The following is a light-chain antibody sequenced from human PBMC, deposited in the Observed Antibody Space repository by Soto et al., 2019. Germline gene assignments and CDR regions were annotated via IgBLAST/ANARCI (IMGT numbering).Light chain of an antibody. Sequence: EIVMTQSPDSLAVSLGERATVNCKSSQSVLYSTNNKNYLAWYHQKPGQPPRLLIYWASTRESGVPDRFSGGGSGTDVALTISSLQAEDVAVYHCQQYYSSPYTFGQGTKLEIK. J-gene: IGKJ2*01. V-gene: IGKV4-1*01. CDR3: QQYYSSPYT. CDR2: WAS. CDR1: QSVLYSTNNKNY.